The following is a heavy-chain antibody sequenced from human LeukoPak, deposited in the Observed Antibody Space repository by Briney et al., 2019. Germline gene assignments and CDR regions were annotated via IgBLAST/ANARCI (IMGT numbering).Heavy chain of an antibody. CDR2: ISSSSSYI. V-gene: IGHV3-21*01. Sequence: PGGSLRLSCAASGFTFSSYSMNWVRQAPGKGLEWVSSISSSSSYIYYADSVKGRFTISRDNAKNSLYLQMNSLRAEDTAVFYCARDQEPAWGAPTGPNYWGQGTLVTVSS. D-gene: IGHD3-16*01. J-gene: IGHJ4*02. CDR1: GFTFSSYS. CDR3: ARDQEPAWGAPTGPNY.